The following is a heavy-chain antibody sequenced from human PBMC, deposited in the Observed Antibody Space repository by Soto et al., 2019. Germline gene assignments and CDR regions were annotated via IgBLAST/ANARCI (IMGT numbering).Heavy chain of an antibody. V-gene: IGHV3-11*01. CDR3: ARCGEVPAAISAGMDV. D-gene: IGHD2-2*02. CDR2: ISSSGSTI. CDR1: GFTFSYYY. Sequence: GGSLRLSCAASGFTFSYYYMSWIRQSPGKGLEWVSYISSSGSTIYYADSVKGRFTISRDNAKNSLYLQMNSLRAEDTAVYYCARCGEVPAAISAGMDVWGQGTTVTVSS. J-gene: IGHJ6*02.